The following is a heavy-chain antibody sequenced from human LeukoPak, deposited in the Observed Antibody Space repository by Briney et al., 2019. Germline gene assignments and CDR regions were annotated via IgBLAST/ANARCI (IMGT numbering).Heavy chain of an antibody. V-gene: IGHV3-53*05. CDR1: GFTVSSNY. CDR2: IYSGGST. J-gene: IGHJ4*02. CDR3: ARDGPRVYCSSTSCYEYYFDY. Sequence: GGSLRLSCAASGFTVSSNYMSWVRQAPGKGLGWVSVIYSGGSTYYADSVKGRFTISRDNSKNTLYLHMNSLRAEDTAVYYCARDGPRVYCSSTSCYEYYFDYWGQGTLVAVSS. D-gene: IGHD2-2*01.